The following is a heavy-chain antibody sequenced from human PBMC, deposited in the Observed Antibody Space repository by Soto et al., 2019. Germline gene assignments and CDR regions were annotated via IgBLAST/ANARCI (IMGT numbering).Heavy chain of an antibody. J-gene: IGHJ6*03. CDR2: IYYSGST. CDR1: GGSISSSSYY. CDR3: ARQLIDCSSTSCYYMDV. Sequence: SETLSLTCTVSGGSISSSSYYWGWIRQPPGKGLEWIGSIYYSGSTYYNTSLKSRVTISVDTSKNHFSLKLSSVTAADTAVYYCARQLIDCSSTSCYYMDVWGKGTTVTVSS. V-gene: IGHV4-39*01. D-gene: IGHD2-2*01.